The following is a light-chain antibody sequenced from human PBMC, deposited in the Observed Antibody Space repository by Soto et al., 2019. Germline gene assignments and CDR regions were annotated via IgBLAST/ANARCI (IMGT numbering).Light chain of an antibody. CDR2: EVA. J-gene: IGLJ2*01. Sequence: QSALTQPASVSGSPGQSITISCTGTSSDVGGYKFVSWYQHHPGEAPKLIIYEVANRPSGISDRFFGSKSGNTASLTISGLQAEDDADYYCGSYTGTSSYVLFGGGTKLTVL. CDR3: GSYTGTSSYVL. V-gene: IGLV2-14*01. CDR1: SSDVGGYKF.